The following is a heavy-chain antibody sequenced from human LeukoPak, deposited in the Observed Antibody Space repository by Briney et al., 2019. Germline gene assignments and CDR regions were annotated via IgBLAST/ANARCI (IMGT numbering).Heavy chain of an antibody. J-gene: IGHJ4*02. CDR2: ISGSGGST. CDR1: GFTFSSYA. V-gene: IGHV3-23*01. CDR3: AKDLQVVPAAKLWDDY. D-gene: IGHD2-2*01. Sequence: GGSLRLSCAASGFTFSSYAMSWVRQAPGKGLEWVSAISGSGGSTYYADSVKGRFTISRDNSKNTLYLQMNSLRAEDTAVYYCAKDLQVVPAAKLWDDYWGQGTLVTVSS.